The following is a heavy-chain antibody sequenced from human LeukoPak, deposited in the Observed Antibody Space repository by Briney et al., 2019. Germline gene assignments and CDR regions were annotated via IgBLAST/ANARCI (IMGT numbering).Heavy chain of an antibody. Sequence: SETLSLTCTVSGGSISSSSYYWGWIRQPPGKGLEWIGSIYYSGSTYYNPSLKSRVTISVDTSKNQFSLKLSSVTAADTAVYYCARFDGYNTYWFDPWGQGTLVTVSS. J-gene: IGHJ5*02. CDR1: GGSISSSSYY. CDR2: IYYSGST. V-gene: IGHV4-39*07. D-gene: IGHD5-24*01. CDR3: ARFDGYNTYWFDP.